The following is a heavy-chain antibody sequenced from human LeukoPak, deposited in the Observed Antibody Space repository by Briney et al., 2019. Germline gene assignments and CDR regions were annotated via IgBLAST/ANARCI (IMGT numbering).Heavy chain of an antibody. CDR3: AKVHPGDHGPYFDY. J-gene: IGHJ4*02. D-gene: IGHD4-17*01. V-gene: IGHV3-23*01. CDR1: GFTFSSYA. Sequence: GGSMRLSCGASGFTFSSYAMSWVPQAPGKGLEWVSAISGSGGSTYYADSVKGRFTISRDNSKNTLYLQMNSLRAEDTAVYYCAKVHPGDHGPYFDYWGQGTLVTVSS. CDR2: ISGSGGST.